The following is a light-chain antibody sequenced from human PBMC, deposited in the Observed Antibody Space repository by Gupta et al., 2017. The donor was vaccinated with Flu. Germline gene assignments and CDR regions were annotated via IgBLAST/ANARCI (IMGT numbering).Light chain of an antibody. CDR2: EVS. Sequence: QSALTQPPSASGSPGQSVTISCTGTSSDVGGYNYVSWYQQHPGKAPKRMIYEVSKRPSGVPDRASGSKSGNKASPTVSGLQAEDEADYYCSSYAGSNKLVFGGGTKLTVL. CDR1: SSDVGGYNY. V-gene: IGLV2-8*01. J-gene: IGLJ2*01. CDR3: SSYAGSNKLV.